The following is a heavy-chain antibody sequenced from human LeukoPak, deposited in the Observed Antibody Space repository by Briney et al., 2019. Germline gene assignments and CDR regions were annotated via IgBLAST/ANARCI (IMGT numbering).Heavy chain of an antibody. CDR1: GGSFSGYY. V-gene: IGHV4-34*01. CDR3: ARGSSGWYRFVDY. J-gene: IGHJ4*02. Sequence: SETLSLTCAVYGGSFSGYYWSWIRQPPGKGLEWIGEINHSGSTNYNPSLKSRVTISVDTSKNQFSLKLSSVTAADTAVYYCARGSSGWYRFVDYWGQGTLVTVSS. D-gene: IGHD6-19*01. CDR2: INHSGST.